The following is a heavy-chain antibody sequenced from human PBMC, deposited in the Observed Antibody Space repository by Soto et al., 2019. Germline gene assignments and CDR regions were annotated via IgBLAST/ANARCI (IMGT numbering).Heavy chain of an antibody. J-gene: IGHJ4*02. CDR3: ARFTIFGVVISSSIYYFDY. V-gene: IGHV4-61*01. Sequence: SETLSLTCTVSGGSVSSGSYYWSWIRQPPGKGLEWIGYIYYSGSTNYNPSLKSRVTISVDTSKNQFSLKLSSVTAADTAVYYCARFTIFGVVISSSIYYFDYGGQGTLVTVSS. CDR1: GGSVSSGSYY. CDR2: IYYSGST. D-gene: IGHD3-3*01.